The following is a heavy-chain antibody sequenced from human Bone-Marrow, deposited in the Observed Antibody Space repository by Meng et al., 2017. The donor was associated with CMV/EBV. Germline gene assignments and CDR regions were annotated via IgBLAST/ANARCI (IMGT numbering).Heavy chain of an antibody. CDR1: GGTFSSYA. V-gene: IGHV1-69*05. CDR2: IIPIFGTA. Sequence: KVSCKASGGTFSSYAISWVRQAPGQGLEWMGGIIPIFGTANYAQKFQGRVTITTDESTSTAYMELSSLRSEDTAVYYCARYQLLAESQYYFDYWGQGTLVTVSS. CDR3: ARYQLLAESQYYFDY. J-gene: IGHJ4*02. D-gene: IGHD2-2*01.